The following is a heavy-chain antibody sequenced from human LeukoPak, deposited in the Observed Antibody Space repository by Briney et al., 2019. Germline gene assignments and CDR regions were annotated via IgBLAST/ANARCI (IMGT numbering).Heavy chain of an antibody. CDR1: GFTFSNYW. V-gene: IGHV3-7*01. J-gene: IGHJ4*02. CDR2: IKQDGSEK. Sequence: PGGSLRLSCVASGFTFSNYWMTWLRQAPGKGLEWVANIKQDGSEKYYLDSVKGRFTISRDNAKSSLYLHMNSLRAEDTAVYYCANTGWSSPDYWGLGTLVTVSS. CDR3: ANTGWSSPDY. D-gene: IGHD2-15*01.